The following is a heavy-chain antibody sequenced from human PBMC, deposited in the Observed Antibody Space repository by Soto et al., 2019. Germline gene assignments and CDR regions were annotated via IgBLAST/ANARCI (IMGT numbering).Heavy chain of an antibody. Sequence: TLRLSCVGSGFIFEGCTMNWVRQVPGKGLEWVSGISWNSATLAYAESVKGRFIVSRDNATNILYLQMNSLRPEDAALYYCATAVESYYYDTSASLYDYWGQGTLVTVSS. D-gene: IGHD3-22*01. CDR1: GFIFEGCT. CDR3: ATAVESYYYDTSASLYDY. V-gene: IGHV3-9*01. J-gene: IGHJ4*02. CDR2: ISWNSATL.